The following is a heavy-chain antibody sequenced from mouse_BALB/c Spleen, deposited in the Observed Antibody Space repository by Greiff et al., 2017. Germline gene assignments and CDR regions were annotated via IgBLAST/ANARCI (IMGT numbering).Heavy chain of an antibody. CDR3: ARNGNYGAMDY. CDR1: GYTFTSYW. V-gene: IGHV1S81*02. CDR2: INPSNGRT. Sequence: QVQLQQPGAELVKPGASVKLSCKASGYTFTSYWMHWVKQRPGQGLEWIGEINPSNGRTNYNEKFKSKATLTVDKSSSTAYMQLSSLTSEDSAVYYCARNGNYGAMDYWGQGTSVTVSS. D-gene: IGHD2-1*01. J-gene: IGHJ4*01.